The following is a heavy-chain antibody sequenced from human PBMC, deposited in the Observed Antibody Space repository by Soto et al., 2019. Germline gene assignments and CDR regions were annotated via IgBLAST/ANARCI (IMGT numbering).Heavy chain of an antibody. CDR3: ARAFFRAAADNWFDP. D-gene: IGHD6-13*01. Sequence: GASVKVSCKASGGTFSSYAISWVRQAPGQGLEWMGGIIPIFGTANYAQKFQGRVTITADESTSTAYMELSSLRSEDTAVYYCARAFFRAAADNWFDPWGQGTLVTVSS. CDR1: GGTFSSYA. CDR2: IIPIFGTA. J-gene: IGHJ5*02. V-gene: IGHV1-69*13.